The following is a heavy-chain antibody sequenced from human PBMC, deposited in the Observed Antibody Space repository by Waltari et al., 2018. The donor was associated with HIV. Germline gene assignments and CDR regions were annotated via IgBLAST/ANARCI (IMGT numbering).Heavy chain of an antibody. J-gene: IGHJ4*02. CDR1: GFTLSSYW. CDR2: IKQDGSEK. D-gene: IGHD6-13*01. Sequence: EVQLVESGGGLVQPGGSLRLSCAASGFTLSSYWMSWVRQATGKGLEWVANIKQDGSEKYCVDSVKGRFTISRDNAKNSLYLQMNSLRAEDTAVYYCARDHARELVRSSSLVDYWGQGTLVTVSS. V-gene: IGHV3-7*01. CDR3: ARDHARELVRSSSLVDY.